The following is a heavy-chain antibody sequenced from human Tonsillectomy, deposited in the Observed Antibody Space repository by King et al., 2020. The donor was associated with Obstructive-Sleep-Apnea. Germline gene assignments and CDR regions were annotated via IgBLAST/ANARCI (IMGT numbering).Heavy chain of an antibody. CDR2: IYYSGST. D-gene: IGHD6-13*01. Sequence: QLQESGPGLVKPSETLSLTCTVSGGSISSYYWSWIRQPPGKGLEWIGYIYYSGSTNYNPSLKSRVTISVDTSKNQFSLKLSSVTAAETAVYYCARDRSGYSSSWSPRYYYYGMDVWGQGTTVTVSS. J-gene: IGHJ6*02. V-gene: IGHV4-59*01. CDR1: GGSISSYY. CDR3: ARDRSGYSSSWSPRYYYYGMDV.